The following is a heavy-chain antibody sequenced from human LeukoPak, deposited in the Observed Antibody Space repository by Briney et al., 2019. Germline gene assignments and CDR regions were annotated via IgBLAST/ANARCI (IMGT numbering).Heavy chain of an antibody. V-gene: IGHV3-11*04. Sequence: GGSLRLSCAASGFTISDYWMSWIRQAPGKGLEWVSYISSSGSTIYYADSVKGRFTISRDNAKNSLYLQMNSLRAEDTAVYYCARDGLDTAMADAFDIWGQGTMVTVSS. D-gene: IGHD5-18*01. CDR3: ARDGLDTAMADAFDI. CDR2: ISSSGSTI. J-gene: IGHJ3*02. CDR1: GFTISDYW.